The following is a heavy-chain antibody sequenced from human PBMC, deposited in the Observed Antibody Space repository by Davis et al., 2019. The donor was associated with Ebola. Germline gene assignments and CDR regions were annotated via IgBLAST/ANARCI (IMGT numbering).Heavy chain of an antibody. CDR3: ARGWGYCSGGSCYSGSHYYYGMDV. J-gene: IGHJ6*02. V-gene: IGHV4-39*07. CDR1: GGSISSSSHY. Sequence: SETLSLTCTVSGGSISSSSHYWGWIRQPPGKGLEWIGEINHSGSTNYNPSLKSRVTISVDTSKNQFSLKLSSVTAADTAVYYCARGWGYCSGGSCYSGSHYYYGMDVWGQGTTVTVSS. D-gene: IGHD2-15*01. CDR2: INHSGST.